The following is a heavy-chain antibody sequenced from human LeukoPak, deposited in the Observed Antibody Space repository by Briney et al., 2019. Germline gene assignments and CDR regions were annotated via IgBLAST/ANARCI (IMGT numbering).Heavy chain of an antibody. J-gene: IGHJ4*02. Sequence: GRSLRLSCAAYGFTFDDYGMGWVRHDPGKGMGRVSGISWNRGSIVYADSVKGRFTISRDNAKNSLYLQMNSLRAEDTALYYCAKDNLPEMAYPDYCGQGTLFTVSS. D-gene: IGHD5-24*01. CDR3: AKDNLPEMAYPDY. V-gene: IGHV3-9*01. CDR2: ISWNRGSI. CDR1: GFTFDDYG.